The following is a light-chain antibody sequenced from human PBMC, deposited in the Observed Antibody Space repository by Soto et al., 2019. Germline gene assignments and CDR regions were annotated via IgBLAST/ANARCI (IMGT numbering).Light chain of an antibody. CDR1: QGVKKY. J-gene: IGKJ1*01. Sequence: DIQMTQSPSSLSASVGDRVTITCQASQGVKKYLSWYQQKPGKAPKLLIFDASSLDRGVPSRFNGSGSGTEFTLTISSLQPDDFATYYCQQYNTYTRTFGLGTKVAIK. V-gene: IGKV1-5*01. CDR2: DAS. CDR3: QQYNTYTRT.